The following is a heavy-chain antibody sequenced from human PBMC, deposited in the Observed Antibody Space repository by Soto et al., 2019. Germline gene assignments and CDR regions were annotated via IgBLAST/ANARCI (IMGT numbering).Heavy chain of an antibody. D-gene: IGHD3-16*02. Sequence: ASGTLSLTRAFSCGSISSTNWGRWVRQPPGKGLEWIGEIYHSGSTNYNPSLKSRVTISVDKSKNQFSLKLSSVTAADTAVYYCARGLSTLSPLDYWGQGTLVTVSS. V-gene: IGHV4-4*02. CDR2: IYHSGST. CDR1: CGSISSTNW. CDR3: ARGLSTLSPLDY. J-gene: IGHJ4*02.